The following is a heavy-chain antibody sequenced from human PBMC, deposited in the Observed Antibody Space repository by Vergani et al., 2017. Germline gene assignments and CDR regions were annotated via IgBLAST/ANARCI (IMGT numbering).Heavy chain of an antibody. V-gene: IGHV4-61*02. CDR1: GGSISSGSYY. CDR2: IYTSGST. J-gene: IGHJ6*02. Sequence: QVQLQESGPGLVKPSQTLSLTCTVSGGSISSGSYYWSWIRQPAGKGLEWIGRIYTSGSTNYNPSLKSRVTISVDTSKNQFSLKLSSVTAADTAVYYCARDLESGSYLSYYYYGMDVWGQGTTVTVSS. D-gene: IGHD1-26*01. CDR3: ARDLESGSYLSYYYYGMDV.